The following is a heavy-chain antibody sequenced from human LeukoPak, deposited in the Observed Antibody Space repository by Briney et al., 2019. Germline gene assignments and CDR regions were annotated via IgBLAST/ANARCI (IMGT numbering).Heavy chain of an antibody. CDR1: GGSFSGYY. CDR2: INHSGST. V-gene: IGHV4-34*01. D-gene: IGHD3-3*01. CDR3: ARGRGSIFGVVIKKPFDY. Sequence: SETLSLTCAVYGGSFSGYYWSWIRQPPGKGLEWIGEINHSGSTNYNPSLKSRVTISVDTSKNQFSLKLSSVTAADTAVYYCARGRGSIFGVVIKKPFDYWGQGTLVTVSS. J-gene: IGHJ4*02.